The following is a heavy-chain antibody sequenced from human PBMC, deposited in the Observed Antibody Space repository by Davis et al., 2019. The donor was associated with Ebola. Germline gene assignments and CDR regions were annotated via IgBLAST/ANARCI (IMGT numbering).Heavy chain of an antibody. CDR1: GFTFSSYA. D-gene: IGHD6-19*01. Sequence: GESLKISCAASGFTFSSYAMSWVRQAPGKGLEWVSSISASGGTTSYADSVRGRFTISRDTSKDTVYLQMNSLRAEDTALYYCAKGYSSGWSHFDYWGQGTLVTVSS. V-gene: IGHV3-23*01. CDR2: ISASGGTT. J-gene: IGHJ4*02. CDR3: AKGYSSGWSHFDY.